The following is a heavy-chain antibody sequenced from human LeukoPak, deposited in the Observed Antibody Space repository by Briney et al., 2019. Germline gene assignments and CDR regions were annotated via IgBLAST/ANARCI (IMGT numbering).Heavy chain of an antibody. Sequence: GGSLRPSCAASGFAFSNYAMTWVRQAPGKGLEWVSTMSGSGGHTYYSDSVKGRFTISRDNSKNTLYLQLNSLRAEDTAFYYCAKDPYWGQGTLVTVSS. V-gene: IGHV3-23*01. CDR3: AKDPY. CDR1: GFAFSNYA. CDR2: MSGSGGHT. J-gene: IGHJ4*02.